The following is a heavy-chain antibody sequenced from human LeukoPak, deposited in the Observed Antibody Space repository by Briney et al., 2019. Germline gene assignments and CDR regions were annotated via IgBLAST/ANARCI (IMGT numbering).Heavy chain of an antibody. J-gene: IGHJ4*02. CDR2: MNPNSGNT. CDR1: GYTFTSYD. D-gene: IGHD1-7*01. CDR3: ARVIRPRTGTTSFCSERSLKY. V-gene: IGHV1-8*01. Sequence: VASVKVSCKASGYTFTSYDINWVRQATGQGLEWMGWMNPNSGNTGYAQKFQGRVTMTRNTSISTAYMELSSLRSEDTDVYYCARVIRPRTGTTSFCSERSLKYWRQGTLVSVCS.